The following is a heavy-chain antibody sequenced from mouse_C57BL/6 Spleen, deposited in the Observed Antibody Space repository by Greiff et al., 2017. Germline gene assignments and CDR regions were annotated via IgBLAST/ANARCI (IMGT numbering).Heavy chain of an antibody. CDR1: GFNIKDYY. D-gene: IGHD2-4*01. CDR3: ARGYDYGGYYYAMDY. V-gene: IGHV14-2*01. J-gene: IGHJ4*01. Sequence: VQLQQSGAELVKPGASVKLSCTASGFNIKDYYMHWVKQRTEQGLEWIGRIDPEDGDTKYAPKFQGKATVTADTSSNTAYLQLSSLTSEDTAVYYCARGYDYGGYYYAMDYWGQGTSVTVSS. CDR2: IDPEDGDT.